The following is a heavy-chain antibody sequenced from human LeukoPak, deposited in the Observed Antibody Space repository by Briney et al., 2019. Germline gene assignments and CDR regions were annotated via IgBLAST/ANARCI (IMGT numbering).Heavy chain of an antibody. J-gene: IGHJ4*02. D-gene: IGHD3-16*02. CDR2: IRSKANNYAT. V-gene: IGHV3-73*01. CDR1: GFTFSGSA. CDR3: TRLYTFGGVIAPN. Sequence: GGSLKLSCVVSGFTFSGSAVHWVRQASGKGLEWVGRIRSKANNYATAYAASVKGRFTISRDDSKNTAYLQMDSLKTEDTAVYYCTRLYTFGGVIAPNWGQGTLVTVSS.